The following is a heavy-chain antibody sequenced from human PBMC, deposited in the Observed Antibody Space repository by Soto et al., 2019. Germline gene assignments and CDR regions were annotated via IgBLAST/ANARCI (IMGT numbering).Heavy chain of an antibody. Sequence: ASVKVSCKASGFSFTGYYIHWLRQAPGQGLEWMGWINAHSGGTEYAQKFQGRVTLTRDTSIATAYLTLTSLTSDDTALYYCAKDLTRQLAYWLDPWGKGSPVTVDS. D-gene: IGHD3-16*01. CDR2: INAHSGGT. J-gene: IGHJ5*02. CDR3: AKDLTRQLAYWLDP. V-gene: IGHV1-2*02. CDR1: GFSFTGYY.